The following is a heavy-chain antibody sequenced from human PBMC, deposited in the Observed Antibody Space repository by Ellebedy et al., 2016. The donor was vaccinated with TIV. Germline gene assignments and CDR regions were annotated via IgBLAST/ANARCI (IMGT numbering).Heavy chain of an antibody. CDR2: IYYTGTT. CDR3: ARNPPTYNWVDS. CDR1: GGSISSSNYY. J-gene: IGHJ5*01. V-gene: IGHV4-39*01. Sequence: SETLSLTCTVSGGSISSSNYYWGWIRQAPGKGLESIGSIYYTGTTYYNPSLKSRVTISVGTSKNQFSLKLRSVTAADTTVYYCARNPPTYNWVDSWGQGTLVTVSS.